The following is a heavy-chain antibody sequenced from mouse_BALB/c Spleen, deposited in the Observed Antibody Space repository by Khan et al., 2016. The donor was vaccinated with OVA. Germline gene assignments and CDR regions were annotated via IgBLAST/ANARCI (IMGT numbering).Heavy chain of an antibody. CDR2: FNPHIGKP. Sequence: VRLQQSGPELVKPGASVKISCKASVYFFTGYFMNWVIQSNGKSLGGIGRFNPHIGKPFYTKKFKGKATWTVDESSSTAHMELRSLASEDSAVYYCARIYRSDFDYWGQGTTVTVSS. CDR1: VYFFTGYF. V-gene: IGHV1-20*02. CDR3: ARIYRSDFDY. J-gene: IGHJ2*01. D-gene: IGHD1-1*01.